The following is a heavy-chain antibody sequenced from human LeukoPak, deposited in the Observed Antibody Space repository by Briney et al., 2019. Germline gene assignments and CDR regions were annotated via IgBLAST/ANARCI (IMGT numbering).Heavy chain of an antibody. V-gene: IGHV3-48*03. CDR3: ARDRGLDY. J-gene: IGHJ4*02. CDR2: ISNSASIS. Sequence: AGSLRLSSAASGFTFSSYEMNWVRQAPGKGLEWVSYISNSASISQYAETVRGRFTVSRDNAKNSVFLQINSLRAEDAAVYYCARDRGLDYWGQGTLVTVSS. CDR1: GFTFSSYE.